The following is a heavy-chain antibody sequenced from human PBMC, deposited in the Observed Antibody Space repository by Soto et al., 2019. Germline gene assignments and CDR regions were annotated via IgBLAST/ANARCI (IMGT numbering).Heavy chain of an antibody. D-gene: IGHD4-17*01. CDR3: ARGDDYGDYGGWFGP. V-gene: IGHV4-31*03. CDR2: IYYSEST. Sequence: QVQLQESGPGLVKPSQTLSLTCTVSGGSISSGDYYWSWIRLQPGKGLEWIGYIYYSESTYYNPSLRSRLTTSVDTSKNHFSLKLSSVTAADTAVYYCARGDDYGDYGGWFGPWGQGTLVTVSS. J-gene: IGHJ5*02. CDR1: GGSISSGDYY.